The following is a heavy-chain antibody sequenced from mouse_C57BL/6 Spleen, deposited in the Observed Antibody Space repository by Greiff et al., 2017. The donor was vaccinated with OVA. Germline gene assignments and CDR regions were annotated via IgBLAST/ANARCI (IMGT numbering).Heavy chain of an antibody. CDR1: GYSFTSYY. J-gene: IGHJ3*01. CDR3: ALSYDGYYPY. D-gene: IGHD2-3*01. CDR2: IYPGSGNT. Sequence: VQLQESGPELVKPGASVKISCKASGYSFTSYYIHWVKQRPGQGLEWIGWIYPGSGNTKYNEKFKGKATLTADTSSSTAYMQLSSLTSEDSAVYYCALSYDGYYPYWGQGTLVTVSA. V-gene: IGHV1-66*01.